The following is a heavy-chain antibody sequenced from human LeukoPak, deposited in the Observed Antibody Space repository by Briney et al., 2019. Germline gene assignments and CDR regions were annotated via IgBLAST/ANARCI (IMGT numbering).Heavy chain of an antibody. V-gene: IGHV3-9*01. CDR2: ISWDRGTT. Sequence: GGSLRLSCEASGFTFNNYAMHWVRHAPGKGPEWVSGISWDRGTTVYGDSVKGRFTISRHNAKNTLYLQMSSLRAEDTALYYCAKASNYDYLWGSQQIGYYFDHWGRGILVTVSS. D-gene: IGHD3-16*01. CDR1: GFTFNNYA. CDR3: AKASNYDYLWGSQQIGYYFDH. J-gene: IGHJ4*02.